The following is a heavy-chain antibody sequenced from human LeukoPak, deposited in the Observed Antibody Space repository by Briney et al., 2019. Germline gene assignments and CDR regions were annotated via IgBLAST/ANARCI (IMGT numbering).Heavy chain of an antibody. V-gene: IGHV4-38-2*02. CDR2: IYYSGST. Sequence: SETLSLTCTVSGYSISSGYYWDWIRQPPGKGLEWIGNIYYSGSTDYNPSLKSRVTISVDTSKNQFSLKLRSVTAADTAVYYCARDLNWNYFYYYYMDVWGKGTTVTVSS. CDR1: GYSISSGYY. J-gene: IGHJ6*03. CDR3: ARDLNWNYFYYYYMDV. D-gene: IGHD1-1*01.